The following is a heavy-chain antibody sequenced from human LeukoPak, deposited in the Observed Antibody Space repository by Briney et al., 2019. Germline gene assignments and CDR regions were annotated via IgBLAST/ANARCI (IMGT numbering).Heavy chain of an antibody. J-gene: IGHJ4*02. Sequence: SETLSLTCAVYGGSFSGYYWSWIRQPPGKGLEWIGEINHSGSTNYNPSLKSRVTISVDTSKNQFSLKLSSVTAADTAVYYCASTYCSSTSCYYRIFDYWGQGTLVTVSS. V-gene: IGHV4-34*01. CDR1: GGSFSGYY. D-gene: IGHD2-2*01. CDR2: INHSGST. CDR3: ASTYCSSTSCYYRIFDY.